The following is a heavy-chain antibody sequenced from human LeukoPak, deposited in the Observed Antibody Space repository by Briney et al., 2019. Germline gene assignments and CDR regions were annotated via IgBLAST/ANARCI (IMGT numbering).Heavy chain of an antibody. D-gene: IGHD3-3*01. CDR2: IKQDGSEK. V-gene: IGHV3-7*03. CDR1: RFTFSTYW. CDR3: ARAEWSNWYFDL. Sequence: GGSLRLSCAASRFTFSTYWINWVRQAPGKGLEWVANIKQDGSEKYYVDSVKGRFTLSRDSAKNSLYLQMNSLRAEDTAVYYCARAEWSNWYFDLWGRGTLVTVSS. J-gene: IGHJ2*01.